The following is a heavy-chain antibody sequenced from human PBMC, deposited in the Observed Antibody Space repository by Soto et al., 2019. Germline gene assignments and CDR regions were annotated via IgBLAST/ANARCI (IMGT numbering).Heavy chain of an antibody. V-gene: IGHV3-7*01. CDR1: GFTLSRFW. J-gene: IGHJ3*02. CDR3: ARDADYFDGTFWYDGYDM. D-gene: IGHD3-9*01. Sequence: EVQLVESGGTVGQPGGSLRLSCTASGFTLSRFWMNWVRQAPGKGLEWVANIKFDGSQKSYVDSVKGRFTISRDNAENSLHLQIDSLRAEDTAVYYCARDADYFDGTFWYDGYDMWGRGTMVTVSS. CDR2: IKFDGSQK.